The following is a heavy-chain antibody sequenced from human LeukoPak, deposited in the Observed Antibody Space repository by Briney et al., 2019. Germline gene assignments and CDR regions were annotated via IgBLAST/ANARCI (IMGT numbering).Heavy chain of an antibody. V-gene: IGHV3-30*18. CDR3: AKEGTPQVSTWYDL. D-gene: IGHD3-10*01. Sequence: GGSLRLSCAASGFTLSSYNMHWVRQAPGKGLEWVAVISYEGGTQHYADSVKGRFIISRDNPRNTLYLQMNILRTEDTAVYYCAKEGTPQVSTWYDLWGQGTQVIVSS. CDR1: GFTLSSYN. J-gene: IGHJ5*02. CDR2: ISYEGGTQ.